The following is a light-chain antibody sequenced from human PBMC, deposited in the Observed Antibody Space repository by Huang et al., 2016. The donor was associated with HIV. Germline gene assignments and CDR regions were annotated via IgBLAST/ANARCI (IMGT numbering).Light chain of an antibody. V-gene: IGKV3-11*01. CDR2: DAS. J-gene: IGKJ4*01. Sequence: EVVLTQSPATLSLSPGERATLSCRASQSVGSSLAWYQQKPGQAPRLLIYDASNRATGIPARFSVSGSGADFTLTISSLEPEDFAVYFCQQRSNWPALTFGGGTKIEIK. CDR1: QSVGSS. CDR3: QQRSNWPALT.